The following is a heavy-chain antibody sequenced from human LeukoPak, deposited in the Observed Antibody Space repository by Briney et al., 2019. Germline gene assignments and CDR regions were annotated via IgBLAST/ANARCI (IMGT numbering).Heavy chain of an antibody. V-gene: IGHV3-23*01. J-gene: IGHJ4*02. Sequence: GGSLRLSCAASGFTFRSYAMNWVRQAPGKGLEWVSTISGSGGTTYYADSVKGRFTISRDNARNSLYLQMNSLRAEDTAVYYCARETPSYGGNVFDYWGQGTLVTVSS. CDR1: GFTFRSYA. CDR2: ISGSGGTT. D-gene: IGHD4-23*01. CDR3: ARETPSYGGNVFDY.